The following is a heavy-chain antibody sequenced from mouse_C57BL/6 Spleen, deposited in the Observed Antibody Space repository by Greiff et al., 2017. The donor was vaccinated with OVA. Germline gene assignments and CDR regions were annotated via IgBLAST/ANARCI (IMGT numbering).Heavy chain of an antibody. CDR3: AREGDYDGFAY. J-gene: IGHJ3*01. Sequence: ESGPGLVKPSQSLSLTCSVTGYSITSGYYWNWLRQFPGNKLEWMGYISYDGSNNYNPSLKNRISITRDTSKNQFFLKLNSVTTEDTATYYCAREGDYDGFAYWGQGTLVTVSA. D-gene: IGHD2-4*01. CDR1: GYSITSGYY. V-gene: IGHV3-6*01. CDR2: ISYDGSN.